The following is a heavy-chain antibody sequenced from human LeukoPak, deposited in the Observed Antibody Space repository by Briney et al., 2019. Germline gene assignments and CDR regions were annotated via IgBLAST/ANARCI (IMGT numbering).Heavy chain of an antibody. D-gene: IGHD3-22*01. Sequence: GGSLRLSCAASGFTFSSYGMHWVRQAPGKGLEWVAFIRYNGTNKYYAESVKGRFTISRDNSKNTLYVQMNSLRAEDTAVYYCAKGNYYDSSAYNWFDPWGQGTLVTVSS. CDR1: GFTFSSYG. J-gene: IGHJ5*02. V-gene: IGHV3-30*02. CDR2: IRYNGTNK. CDR3: AKGNYYDSSAYNWFDP.